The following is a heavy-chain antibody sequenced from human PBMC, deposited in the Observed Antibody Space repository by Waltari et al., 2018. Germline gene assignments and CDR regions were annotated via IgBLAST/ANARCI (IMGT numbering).Heavy chain of an antibody. CDR2: IYYSGST. D-gene: IGHD3-16*01. J-gene: IGHJ3*02. CDR3: ARQGGEDAFDI. Sequence: QLQLQESGPGLVKPSETLSPTGTVSGGSISSSSYYWGWIRQPPGKGLEWIGSIYYSGSTYYNPSLKSRVTISVDTSKNQFSLKLSSVTAADTAVYYCARQGGEDAFDIWGQGTMVTVSS. V-gene: IGHV4-39*01. CDR1: GGSISSSSYY.